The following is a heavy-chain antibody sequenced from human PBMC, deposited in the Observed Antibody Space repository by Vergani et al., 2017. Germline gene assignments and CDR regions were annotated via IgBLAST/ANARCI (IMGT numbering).Heavy chain of an antibody. J-gene: IGHJ6*02. D-gene: IGHD3-10*01. Sequence: QVQLVESGGGVVQPGRSLRLSCAASGFTFSSYGMHWVRQAPGKGLEWVAVISYDGSNKYYADSVKGRFTISRDNSKNTLYLQMNSLRAEDTAVYYCARAELWFGELGKGIFYGMDVWGQGP. CDR3: ARAELWFGELGKGIFYGMDV. V-gene: IGHV3-30*03. CDR1: GFTFSSYG. CDR2: ISYDGSNK.